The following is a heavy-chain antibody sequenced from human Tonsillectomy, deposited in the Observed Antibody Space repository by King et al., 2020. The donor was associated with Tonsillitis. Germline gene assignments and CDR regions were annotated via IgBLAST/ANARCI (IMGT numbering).Heavy chain of an antibody. CDR2: ISSSSNYI. Sequence: VQLVESGGGLVKPGGSLRLSCAASGFTFSSYSMNWVRQAPGKGLEWVSSISSSSNYIYYADSVKGRFTISRDNAKNSLYLQMNGLRAEDTAVYYCAREGGDYGDYFDYWGQGTLVTVSS. V-gene: IGHV3-21*01. CDR1: GFTFSSYS. CDR3: AREGGDYGDYFDY. J-gene: IGHJ4*02. D-gene: IGHD4-17*01.